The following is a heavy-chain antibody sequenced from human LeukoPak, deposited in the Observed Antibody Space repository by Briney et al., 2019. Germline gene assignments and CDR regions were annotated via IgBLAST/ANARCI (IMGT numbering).Heavy chain of an antibody. V-gene: IGHV3-30*02. Sequence: PGRSLRLSCAASGFTFSSYAMHWVRQPPGKGLDWVAFIRYDGSNKYYADSVKGRFTISRDNSKNTLFLQMNSLRAEDTAVYYCAKDRNYYGSGTYNAFDIWGQGTMVTVSS. CDR2: IRYDGSNK. CDR1: GFTFSSYA. J-gene: IGHJ3*02. D-gene: IGHD3-10*01. CDR3: AKDRNYYGSGTYNAFDI.